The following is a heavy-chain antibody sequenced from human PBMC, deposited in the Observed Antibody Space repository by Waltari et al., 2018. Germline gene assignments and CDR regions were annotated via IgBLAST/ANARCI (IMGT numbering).Heavy chain of an antibody. CDR2: IKQDESEK. CDR1: GFGTSGYW. Sequence: EVQLVESGGGLVQPGGSLSLPCAASGFGTSGYWMSWVRQAPGKGLEWVANIKQDESEKNYVDSVKGRLTISRDNAKNSLYLQMSSLRAEDTAVYYCARGRITIGPWGQGTLVTVSS. CDR3: ARGRITIGP. J-gene: IGHJ5*02. D-gene: IGHD3-10*01. V-gene: IGHV3-7*03.